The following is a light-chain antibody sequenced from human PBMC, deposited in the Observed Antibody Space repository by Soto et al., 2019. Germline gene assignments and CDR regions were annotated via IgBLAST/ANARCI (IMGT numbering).Light chain of an antibody. V-gene: IGKV4-1*01. CDR2: WAS. Sequence: DIVMTQSPDSLAVSLGERATINCKSSQSVLYSSNNKNDLAWYQQRPGQPPKLLLYWASTRESGVPDRFSGSGSGTDFTLTITSLQAEDVAVYYCQQYESTPPTFGQGTKLEI. J-gene: IGKJ2*01. CDR3: QQYESTPPT. CDR1: QSVLYSSNNKND.